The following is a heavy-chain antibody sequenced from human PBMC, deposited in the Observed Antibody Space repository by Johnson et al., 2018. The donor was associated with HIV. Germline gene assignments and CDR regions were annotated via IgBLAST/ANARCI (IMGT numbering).Heavy chain of an antibody. Sequence: VQLVESGGGLVQPGGSLRLSCAASGFTVSSNYMSWVRQAPGKGLEWVSVIYSGGSTYYADSVKGRFTISRDSSKNTLYLQMNSLRTEDTAVYYCARGLLWFGELLEAFDIWGQGTMVTVSS. CDR2: IYSGGST. J-gene: IGHJ3*02. CDR1: GFTVSSNY. CDR3: ARGLLWFGELLEAFDI. D-gene: IGHD3-10*01. V-gene: IGHV3-66*01.